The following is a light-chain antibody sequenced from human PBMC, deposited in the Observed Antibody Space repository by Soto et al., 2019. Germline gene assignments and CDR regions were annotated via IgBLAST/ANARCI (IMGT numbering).Light chain of an antibody. V-gene: IGKV3-20*01. CDR1: QSVSNNY. CDR2: GAS. Sequence: DIVVTQAPVTLSLCPGERDTLSCRASQSVSNNYLAWYQQKPGQAPRLLIYGASNRATGIPDRFSGSASGTDFTLTISRMAPEDSAVYYCQQYGSPGTFGHGTKVDIK. J-gene: IGKJ1*01. CDR3: QQYGSPGT.